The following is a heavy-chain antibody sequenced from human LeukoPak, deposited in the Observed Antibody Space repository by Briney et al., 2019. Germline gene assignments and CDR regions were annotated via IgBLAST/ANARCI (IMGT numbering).Heavy chain of an antibody. CDR2: INHSGST. Sequence: KPSETLSLTCAVYGGSFSGYYWSWIRQPPGKGLEWIGEINHSGSTNYNPSLKSRVTISVDTSKNQFSLKLSSVTAADTAVYYCARGGWEVDTAMAYYFDYWGQGTLVTVSS. V-gene: IGHV4-34*01. J-gene: IGHJ4*02. CDR3: ARGGWEVDTAMAYYFDY. D-gene: IGHD5-18*01. CDR1: GGSFSGYY.